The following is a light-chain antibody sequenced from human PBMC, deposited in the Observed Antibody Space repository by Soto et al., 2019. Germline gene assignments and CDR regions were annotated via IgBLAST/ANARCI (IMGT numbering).Light chain of an antibody. Sequence: QSVLTQPASVSGSPGQSITISRTGTSSGLVGYNFVSWYQQHPGKAPKLMLYDVSNRPSGVSNRFSGSKSGDTASLTISGLQAEDEADYYCSSYTSSSTLHYVFGTGTKATVL. CDR2: DVS. J-gene: IGLJ1*01. CDR1: SSGLVGYNF. CDR3: SSYTSSSTLHYV. V-gene: IGLV2-14*03.